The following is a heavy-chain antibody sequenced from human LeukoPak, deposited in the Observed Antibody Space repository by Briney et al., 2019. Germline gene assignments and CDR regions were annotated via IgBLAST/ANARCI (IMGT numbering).Heavy chain of an antibody. CDR2: ISGSGGST. CDR3: AKTQWDESYYGFDY. V-gene: IGHV3-23*01. D-gene: IGHD3-10*01. Sequence: PGGSLRLSCAASGFTFSSHAMSWVRQAPGKGLEWVSAISGSGGSTYYADSVKGRFTISRDNSKNTLYLQMNSLRAEDTAVYYCAKTQWDESYYGFDYWGQGTLVTVSS. CDR1: GFTFSSHA. J-gene: IGHJ4*02.